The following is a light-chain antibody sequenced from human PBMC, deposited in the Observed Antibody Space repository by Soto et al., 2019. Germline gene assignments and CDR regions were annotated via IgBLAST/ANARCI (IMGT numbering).Light chain of an antibody. J-gene: IGKJ4*01. Sequence: EIVLTQSPGTLSVSPGERATLSCRASQSISINLAWYQQKPGQAPRLLIYDASNRATGIPARFSGSGSGTDFTLTISRLEPEDFAVYYCQQFSSYPLTFGGGTKGDIK. CDR1: QSISIN. V-gene: IGKV3-20*01. CDR3: QQFSSYPLT. CDR2: DAS.